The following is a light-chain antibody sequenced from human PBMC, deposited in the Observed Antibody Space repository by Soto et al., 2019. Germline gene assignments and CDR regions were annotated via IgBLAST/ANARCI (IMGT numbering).Light chain of an antibody. Sequence: QSPSFLSASVGDRVTITCRASQGISSYLAWYQQKPGKAPKLLIYAASTLQSGVPSRFSGSGSGAEFTLTISSLQPEDFATYYCQQLNSFGGGTKVDIK. CDR3: QQLNS. CDR1: QGISSY. CDR2: AAS. J-gene: IGKJ4*01. V-gene: IGKV1-9*01.